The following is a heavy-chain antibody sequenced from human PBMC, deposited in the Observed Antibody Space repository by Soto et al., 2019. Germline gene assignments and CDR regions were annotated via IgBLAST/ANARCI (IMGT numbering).Heavy chain of an antibody. CDR2: INPNSGGT. J-gene: IGHJ6*02. D-gene: IGHD4-4*01. V-gene: IGHV1-2*04. Sequence: ASVKVSCKASGYTFTGYYMHWVRQAPGQGLEWMGWINPNSGGTNYAQKFQGWVTMTRDTSISTAYMELSRLRSDDTAVYYCARQAHSNWYSYYGMDVWGQGTTVTV. CDR3: ARQAHSNWYSYYGMDV. CDR1: GYTFTGYY.